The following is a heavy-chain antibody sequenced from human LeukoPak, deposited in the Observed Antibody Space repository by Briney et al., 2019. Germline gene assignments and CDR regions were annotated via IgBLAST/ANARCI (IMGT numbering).Heavy chain of an antibody. J-gene: IGHJ4*02. Sequence: GGSLRLSCAASGFSVSSTYVSWVRQAPGKGLEWVSVIYSGGTTYYADSVKGRFTISRDNSKNTLYLQMNSLRAEDTAVYYCARDEGDIVVVVAANLLFDYWGQGTLVTVSS. CDR1: GFSVSSTY. V-gene: IGHV3-53*01. CDR3: ARDEGDIVVVVAANLLFDY. D-gene: IGHD2-15*01. CDR2: IYSGGTT.